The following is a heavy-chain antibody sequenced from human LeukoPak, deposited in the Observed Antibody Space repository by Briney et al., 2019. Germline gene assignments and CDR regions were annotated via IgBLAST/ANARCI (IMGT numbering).Heavy chain of an antibody. D-gene: IGHD3-3*01. CDR1: GFTFTSHV. J-gene: IGHJ5*02. Sequence: PGGSLRLSCAASGFTFTSHVMSWVRQTLGKGLEWVSAIDGSGHTTYYADSVRGRFIISRDNSKKMLYLQMNSLRAEDTATYYCARESIRSGSLKWFDPWGQGTLVTVSS. V-gene: IGHV3-23*01. CDR2: IDGSGHTT. CDR3: ARESIRSGSLKWFDP.